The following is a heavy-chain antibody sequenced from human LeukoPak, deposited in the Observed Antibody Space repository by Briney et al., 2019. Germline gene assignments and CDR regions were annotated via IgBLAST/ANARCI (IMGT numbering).Heavy chain of an antibody. CDR1: SGSNY. CDR3: ARHSNWNGGVDWFDP. V-gene: IGHV4-59*08. J-gene: IGHJ5*02. CDR2: IHYSGSP. D-gene: IGHD1-20*01. Sequence: SETLSLTCTVSSGSNYWSWIRQPPGKGLEWIASIHYSGSPHYNPSLKSRVTASIDTSKNQFSLKLNSVTAADTAVYYCARHSNWNGGVDWFDPWGQGTQVTVSS.